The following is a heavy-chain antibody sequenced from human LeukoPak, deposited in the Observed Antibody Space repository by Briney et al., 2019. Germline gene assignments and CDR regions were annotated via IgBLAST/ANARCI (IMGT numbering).Heavy chain of an antibody. D-gene: IGHD2-8*01. CDR2: TRNRVNSYTT. CDR3: ARGHCSDGVCATGYYYMDV. CDR1: GFAFSDHY. Sequence: GSLRLSRAASGFAFSDHYMDWVRPAPGKGLDRVGRTRNRVNSYTTEYAASVKGRFTISRDDSKNSLYLQMNSLKTEDTAVYYCARGHCSDGVCATGYYYMDVWGKGTTVTVSS. J-gene: IGHJ6*03. V-gene: IGHV3-72*01.